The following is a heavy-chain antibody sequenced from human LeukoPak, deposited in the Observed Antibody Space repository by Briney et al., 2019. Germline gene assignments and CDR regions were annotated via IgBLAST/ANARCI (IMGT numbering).Heavy chain of an antibody. CDR3: ARGTRIQVWPTGTFDI. CDR1: GYTFTSYY. D-gene: IGHD5-18*01. Sequence: ASVKVSCKASGYTFTSYYMHWVRQAPGQGLEWMGIINPSGGSTSYAQKFQGRVTMTRDMSTSTVYMELSRLRSDDTAVYYCARGTRIQVWPTGTFDIWGQGTMVTASS. J-gene: IGHJ3*02. CDR2: INPSGGST. V-gene: IGHV1-46*01.